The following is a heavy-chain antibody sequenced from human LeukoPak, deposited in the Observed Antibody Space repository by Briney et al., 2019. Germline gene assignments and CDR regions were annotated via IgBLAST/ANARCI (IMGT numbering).Heavy chain of an antibody. CDR1: GYTFTGYY. CDR2: INPNSGGT. Sequence: GASVKVSCKASGYTFTGYYMHWVRQAPGQGLEWMGWINPNSGGTNYAQKFQGRVTMTRDTSISTAYMELSRLRSDDTAVHYCARDVEDYYDSSGYCMDYWGQGTLVTVSS. V-gene: IGHV1-2*02. J-gene: IGHJ4*02. D-gene: IGHD3-22*01. CDR3: ARDVEDYYDSSGYCMDY.